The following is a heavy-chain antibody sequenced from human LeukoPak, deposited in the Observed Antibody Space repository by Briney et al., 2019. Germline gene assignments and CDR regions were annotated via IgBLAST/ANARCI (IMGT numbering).Heavy chain of an antibody. Sequence: GASVKVSCKASGYTFTSYGISWVRQAPGQGLEWMGWISAYNGNTNYAQKLQGRVTMTTDTSTSTAYMELRSLRSDDTAVYYCARDGPYQLLSNYYCYGMDVWGQGTTVTVSS. CDR2: ISAYNGNT. CDR1: GYTFTSYG. CDR3: ARDGPYQLLSNYYCYGMDV. J-gene: IGHJ6*02. D-gene: IGHD2-2*01. V-gene: IGHV1-18*01.